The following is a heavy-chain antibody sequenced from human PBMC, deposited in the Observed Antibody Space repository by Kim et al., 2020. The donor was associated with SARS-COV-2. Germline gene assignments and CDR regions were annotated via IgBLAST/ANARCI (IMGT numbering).Heavy chain of an antibody. J-gene: IGHJ4*02. CDR3: AKERSAGIAAAGNY. V-gene: IGHV3-23*01. D-gene: IGHD6-13*01. Sequence: ADSVKGRFTLSRDSSKTTLYLHMNSLRAEDTAVDYCAKERSAGIAAAGNYWGQGALVTVSS.